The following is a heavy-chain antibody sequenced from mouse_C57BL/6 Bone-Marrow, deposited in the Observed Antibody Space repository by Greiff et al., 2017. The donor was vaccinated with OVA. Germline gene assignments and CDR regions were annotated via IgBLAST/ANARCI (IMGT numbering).Heavy chain of an antibody. D-gene: IGHD1-1*01. CDR3: AQGLHYYGSSGDY. J-gene: IGHJ2*01. V-gene: IGHV1-64*01. Sequence: VQLQQSGAELVKPGASVKLSCKASGYTFTSYWMHWVKQRPGQGLEWIGMIHPNSGSTNYNEKFKSKATLTVDKSSSTAYMQLSSLTSEDSAVYYCAQGLHYYGSSGDYWGQGTTLTVSS. CDR2: IHPNSGST. CDR1: GYTFTSYW.